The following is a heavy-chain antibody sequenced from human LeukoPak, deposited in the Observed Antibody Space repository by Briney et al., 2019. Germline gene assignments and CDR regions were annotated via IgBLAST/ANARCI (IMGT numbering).Heavy chain of an antibody. Sequence: SVKVSCKASGGTFSSYAISWVRQAPGQGLEWMGGIIPIFGTANYAQKFQGRVTITADESTSTAYMELSSLRSEDTAVYYCARTQSIVVVPAAKSTTDWFDPWGQGTLVTVSS. CDR1: GGTFSSYA. CDR3: ARTQSIVVVPAAKSTTDWFDP. J-gene: IGHJ5*02. D-gene: IGHD2-2*01. V-gene: IGHV1-69*13. CDR2: IIPIFGTA.